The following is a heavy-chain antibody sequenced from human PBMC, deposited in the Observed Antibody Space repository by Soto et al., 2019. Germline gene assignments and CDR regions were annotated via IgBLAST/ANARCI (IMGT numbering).Heavy chain of an antibody. J-gene: IGHJ4*02. CDR3: ARDLTTPPTVTTGY. V-gene: IGHV3-30*03. Sequence: VGSLGLSCAASGFTFSSYGMHWVRPDPGKGLEWVAVISYDGSNKYYADSLKGRFTISRDNSKNTLYLQMNSLRAEDTAVYYCARDLTTPPTVTTGYWGQGTLVNVSS. CDR1: GFTFSSYG. D-gene: IGHD4-17*01. CDR2: ISYDGSNK.